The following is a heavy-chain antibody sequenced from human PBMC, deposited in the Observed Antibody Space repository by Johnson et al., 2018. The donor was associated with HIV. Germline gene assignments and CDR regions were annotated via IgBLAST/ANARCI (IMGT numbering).Heavy chain of an antibody. D-gene: IGHD2-15*01. CDR3: ARDAPYCSGGTCYSDAFDI. J-gene: IGHJ3*02. CDR2: ISYDGTNE. CDR1: GFSFSPYA. Sequence: QVQLVESGGGVVQPGRSLRLSCAASGFSFSPYALHWVRQTPGKGLEWVAVISYDGTNEFYADSVKGRFTVSRDNAKNSLYLQMNSLRAEDTALYYCARDAPYCSGGTCYSDAFDIWGQGTMVTVSS. V-gene: IGHV3-30*04.